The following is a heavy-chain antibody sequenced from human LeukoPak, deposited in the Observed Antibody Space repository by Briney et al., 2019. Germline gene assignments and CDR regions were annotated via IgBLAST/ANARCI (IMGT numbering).Heavy chain of an antibody. D-gene: IGHD3-10*01. CDR1: GCTFTSYG. CDR3: ARANMVREAGATDY. Sequence: ASVKVSCKASGCTFTSYGISWVRQAPGQGLEWMGWISAYNGNTNYAQKLQGRVTMTTDTSTSTAYMELRSLRSDDTAVYYCARANMVREAGATDYWGQGTLVTVSS. J-gene: IGHJ4*02. V-gene: IGHV1-18*01. CDR2: ISAYNGNT.